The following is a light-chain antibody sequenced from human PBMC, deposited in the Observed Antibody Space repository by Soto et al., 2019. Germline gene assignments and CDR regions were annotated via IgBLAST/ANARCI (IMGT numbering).Light chain of an antibody. Sequence: DIQMTQSPSSLSASVADRVTLTCRASQSISSYLNWYQQKPVKAPKLLIYAASSLQSGVPSRFSGSGSGTDFTLTISSLQPEDFATYYCQQSYSTPITFGQGTRLEI. CDR3: QQSYSTPIT. CDR2: AAS. CDR1: QSISSY. V-gene: IGKV1-39*01. J-gene: IGKJ5*01.